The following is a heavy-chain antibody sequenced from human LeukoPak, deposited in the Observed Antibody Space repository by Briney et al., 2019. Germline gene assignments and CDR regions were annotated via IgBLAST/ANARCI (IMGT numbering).Heavy chain of an antibody. CDR2: INHSGST. D-gene: IGHD2-21*02. CDR3: ARGRGGDHSRYWYFDL. V-gene: IGHV4-34*01. CDR1: GGSLSGYY. Sequence: SETLSLTCAVEGGSLSGYYCSWIRQPPGKGLEWIGEINHSGSTNYNPSLKSRVTISVDTSKNQFSLKLSSVTAADTAVYYCARGRGGDHSRYWYFDLWGRGTLVTVSS. J-gene: IGHJ2*01.